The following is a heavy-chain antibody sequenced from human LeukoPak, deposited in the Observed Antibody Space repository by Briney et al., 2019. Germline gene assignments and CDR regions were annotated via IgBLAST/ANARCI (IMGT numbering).Heavy chain of an antibody. CDR3: ATYRQVLLPFES. V-gene: IGHV3-23*01. J-gene: IGHJ4*02. Sequence: PGGSLRLSCAASGFTFSTFAMIWVRQPPGKRLEWVSSIFPSGGEIHYADSVRGRFTISRDNSKSTLSLQMNSLRVEDTAIYYCATYRQVLLPFESWGQGTLVTVSS. CDR1: GFTFSTFA. D-gene: IGHD2-8*02. CDR2: IFPSGGEI.